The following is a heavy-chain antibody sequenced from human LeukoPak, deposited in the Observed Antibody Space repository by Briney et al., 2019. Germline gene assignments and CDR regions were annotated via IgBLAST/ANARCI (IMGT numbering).Heavy chain of an antibody. Sequence: GESLKISCKGSGYSFTSYWIGWVRQMPGKGLEWMGIIYPGDSDTRYSPSFQGQVTISADKSISTAYLQWSSLKASDTAMYYCAKAHYDFWSGYLHNWFDPWGQGTLVTASS. J-gene: IGHJ5*02. V-gene: IGHV5-51*01. CDR2: IYPGDSDT. CDR1: GYSFTSYW. D-gene: IGHD3-3*01. CDR3: AKAHYDFWSGYLHNWFDP.